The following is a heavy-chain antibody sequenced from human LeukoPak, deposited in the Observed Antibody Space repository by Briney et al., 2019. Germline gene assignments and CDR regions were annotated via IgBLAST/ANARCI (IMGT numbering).Heavy chain of an antibody. CDR1: GFSFSTYA. V-gene: IGHV3-48*04. Sequence: GGSLRLSCAASGFSFSTYAMNWVRQAPGKGLEWLSYISGSSNTIYYADSVKGRFTVSRDNAKNSLHLQMNSLRTEDTAVYYCARERDGRFFDYWGQGTLVTVSS. CDR3: ARERDGRFFDY. CDR2: ISGSSNTI. J-gene: IGHJ4*02. D-gene: IGHD5-24*01.